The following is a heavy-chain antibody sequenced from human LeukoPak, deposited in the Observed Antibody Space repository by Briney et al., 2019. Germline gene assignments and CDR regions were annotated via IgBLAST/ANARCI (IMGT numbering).Heavy chain of an antibody. V-gene: IGHV3-48*01. J-gene: IGHJ4*02. CDR2: ITLSSSTV. D-gene: IGHD6-13*01. CDR1: GFSFNNYN. CDR3: AREPTYSSSWYTTCDY. Sequence: GGSLRLSCTASGFSFNNYNMNWVRQAPGKGLEWVSYITLSSSTVYYADSVRGRFTISRDNAENSLYLQMNSLRAEDTAVYYCAREPTYSSSWYTTCDYWGQGTLVTVSS.